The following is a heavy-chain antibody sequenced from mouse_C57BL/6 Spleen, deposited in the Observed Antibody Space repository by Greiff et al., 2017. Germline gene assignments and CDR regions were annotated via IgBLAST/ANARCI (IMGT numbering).Heavy chain of an antibody. V-gene: IGHV3-6*01. CDR2: ISYDGSN. Sequence: VQLKESGPGLVKPSQSLSLTCSVTGYSITSGYYWNWIRQFPGNKLEWMGYISYDGSNNYNPSLKNRISITRDTSKNQFFLKLNSVTTEDTATYYCARTAQATGYFDYWGQGTTLTVSS. CDR3: ARTAQATGYFDY. CDR1: GYSITSGYY. J-gene: IGHJ2*01. D-gene: IGHD3-2*02.